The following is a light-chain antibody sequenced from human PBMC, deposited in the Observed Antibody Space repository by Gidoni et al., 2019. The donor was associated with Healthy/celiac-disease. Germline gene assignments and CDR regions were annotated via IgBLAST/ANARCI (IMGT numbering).Light chain of an antibody. J-gene: IGKJ2*01. CDR2: GAS. CDR1: QSVSSN. V-gene: IGKV3-15*01. Sequence: DIVMTQSPATLSVSPGERATLSSRASQSVSSNLAWNQQKPGQAPRLLIYGASTRATGIPARFSGSGSRAEFTLTISSLQSEDFAVYYCQQYNNWPPYTFGQGTKLEIK. CDR3: QQYNNWPPYT.